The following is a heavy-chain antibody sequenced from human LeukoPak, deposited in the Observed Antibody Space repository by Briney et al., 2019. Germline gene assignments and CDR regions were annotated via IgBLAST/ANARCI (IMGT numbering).Heavy chain of an antibody. CDR1: GGTFSTYA. V-gene: IGHV1-69*13. Sequence: SVKVSCKASGGTFSTYAISWVRQAPGQGLEWMGGISHIFGSANYAQKFQGRVTITADESTTTAYMELSSPRSEDTAMYYSASRLMVEMSTYFDYWGQGTLVTVSS. CDR2: ISHIFGSA. CDR3: ASRLMVEMSTYFDY. J-gene: IGHJ4*02. D-gene: IGHD5-24*01.